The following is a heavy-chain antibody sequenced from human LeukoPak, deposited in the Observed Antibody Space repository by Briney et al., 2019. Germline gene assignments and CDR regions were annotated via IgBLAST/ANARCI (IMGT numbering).Heavy chain of an antibody. CDR1: GDSITNYY. D-gene: IGHD3-10*01. V-gene: IGHV4-59*08. Sequence: SETLSLTCIVSGDSITNYYWSWIRQPPGKGLEWIGCVHYSGSTNYNPSLKSRVTISVDTSKNQFSLKLSSVTAADTAVYYCARVGRGGDAFDIWGQGTMVTVSS. CDR2: VHYSGST. J-gene: IGHJ3*02. CDR3: ARVGRGGDAFDI.